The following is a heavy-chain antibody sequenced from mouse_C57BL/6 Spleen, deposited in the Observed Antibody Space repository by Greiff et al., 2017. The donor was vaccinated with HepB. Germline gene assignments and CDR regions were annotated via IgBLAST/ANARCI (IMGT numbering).Heavy chain of an antibody. D-gene: IGHD2-1*01. CDR2: INPSSGYT. CDR3: ARHGNYSYAMDY. V-gene: IGHV1-4*01. J-gene: IGHJ4*01. CDR1: GYTFTSYT. Sequence: VQLQQSGAELARPGASVKMSCKASGYTFTSYTMHWVKQRPGQGLEWIGYINPSSGYTKYNQKFKDKATLTADKSSSTADMQLSSLTSEDSAVYYCARHGNYSYAMDYWGQGTSVTVAS.